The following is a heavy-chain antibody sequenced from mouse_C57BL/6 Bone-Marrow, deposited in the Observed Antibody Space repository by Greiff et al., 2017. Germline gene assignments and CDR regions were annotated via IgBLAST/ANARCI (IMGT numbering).Heavy chain of an antibody. J-gene: IGHJ3*01. CDR3: ARDPPWFAY. V-gene: IGHV1-55*01. CDR2: IYPGDGDT. CDR1: GYTFTSYW. Sequence: QVQLQQPGAELVKPGASVKMSCKASGYTFTSYWITWVKQRPGQGLEWIGDIYPGDGDTNYNGKFKGKATLTADKSSSTAYMQLSSLTSEDSAVXFCARDPPWFAYWGQGTLVTVSA.